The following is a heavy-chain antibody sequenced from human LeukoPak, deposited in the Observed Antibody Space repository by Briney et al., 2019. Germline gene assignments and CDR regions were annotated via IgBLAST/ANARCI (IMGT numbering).Heavy chain of an antibody. J-gene: IGHJ4*02. V-gene: IGHV3-74*01. CDR3: ARATGGVDY. CDR1: GLTFSTFW. CDR2: INSDGSST. D-gene: IGHD3-10*01. Sequence: GGSLRLSCAASGLTFSTFWMHWVRQAPGKGLVWVSCINSDGSSTTYADSVKGRFTISRDNSKNTLYLQMNSLRAEDTAVYYCARATGGVDYWGQGTLVTVSS.